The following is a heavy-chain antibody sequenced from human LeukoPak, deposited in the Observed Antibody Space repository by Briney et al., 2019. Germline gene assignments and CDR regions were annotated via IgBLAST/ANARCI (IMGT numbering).Heavy chain of an antibody. CDR2: MNWNSVI. CDR3: AKDNSGSYFLSEYFQH. D-gene: IGHD1-26*01. Sequence: GGSLRLSCSASGFIFDDYRMHWVRQAPGKGLEWVSDMNWNSVIGYADSVKGRFTISRDNSKNTLYLQMNSLRAEDTAVYYCAKDNSGSYFLSEYFQHWGQGTLVTVSS. CDR1: GFIFDDYR. J-gene: IGHJ1*01. V-gene: IGHV3-9*01.